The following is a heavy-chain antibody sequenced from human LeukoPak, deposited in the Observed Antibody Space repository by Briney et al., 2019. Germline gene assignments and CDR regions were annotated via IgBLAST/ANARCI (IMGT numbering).Heavy chain of an antibody. CDR1: GFTFSSYW. CDR2: MSSDGSST. CDR3: AKGPGLNYYSYMAV. Sequence: GGSLRLSCAASGFTFSSYWMHWVRQTPGKGLVWVSRMSSDGSSTTYADSVKDRFTISRDNAKHTLYLQMNSLRAEDTAVSYCAKGPGLNYYSYMAVWGKGTTVTASS. J-gene: IGHJ6*03. D-gene: IGHD3/OR15-3a*01. V-gene: IGHV3-74*01.